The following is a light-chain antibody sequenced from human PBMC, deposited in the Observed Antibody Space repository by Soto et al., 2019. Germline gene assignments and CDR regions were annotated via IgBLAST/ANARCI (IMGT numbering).Light chain of an antibody. V-gene: IGKV3-20*01. Sequence: EIVLTQSPGTLSLSPGERATLFCRASQGVSSNDLAWYQQKLGRAPRLLIYGASSSATGIPDRFSGSGSGADFTLTISRLEPEDFAVYYCQQYGSSPLPFGGGTKVEIK. CDR2: GAS. J-gene: IGKJ4*01. CDR3: QQYGSSPLP. CDR1: QGVSSND.